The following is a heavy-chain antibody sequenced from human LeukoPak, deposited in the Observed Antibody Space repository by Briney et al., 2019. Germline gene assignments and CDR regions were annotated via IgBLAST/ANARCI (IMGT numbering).Heavy chain of an antibody. Sequence: SETLSLTCNVSGGSISGHYWSWIRQPPGKGLEWIGYIHDSGSTNYNASLTSRVTLSVDTSKNQFSLKLTSVTAADTAVYYCARGGWYEDYWGQGTLVTVSS. CDR1: GGSISGHY. CDR2: IHDSGST. V-gene: IGHV4-59*11. J-gene: IGHJ4*02. CDR3: ARGGWYEDY. D-gene: IGHD6-19*01.